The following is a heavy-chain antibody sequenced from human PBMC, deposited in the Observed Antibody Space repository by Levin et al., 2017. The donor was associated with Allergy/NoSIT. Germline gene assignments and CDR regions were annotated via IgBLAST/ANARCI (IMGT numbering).Heavy chain of an antibody. CDR1: GYTFTGYY. D-gene: IGHD3-22*01. Sequence: GESLKISCKASGYTFTGYYMHWVRQAPGQGLEWMGWINPNSGGTSYAQKFEGRVTMTRDTSISTAYMELSRLRSDDTAVYYCARPSYYYDSSGYPRLDNWGQGTLVTVSS. CDR2: INPNSGGT. J-gene: IGHJ4*02. V-gene: IGHV1-2*02. CDR3: ARPSYYYDSSGYPRLDN.